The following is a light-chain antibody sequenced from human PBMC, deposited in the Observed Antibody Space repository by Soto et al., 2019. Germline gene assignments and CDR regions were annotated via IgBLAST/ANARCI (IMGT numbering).Light chain of an antibody. V-gene: IGKV2-28*01. J-gene: IGKJ2*01. CDR2: LGS. CDR3: MQGLRPMYT. CDR1: QTLLHSNGYTY. Sequence: IALTQSPLSLSVTPGEPASISCRSRQTLLHSNGYTYLNWYLQKPGQSPQLLIYLGSNRASGVPDRFSGSGSGTDFTLKINRVQAEDVGVFYCMQGLRPMYTFGQGTKLEIK.